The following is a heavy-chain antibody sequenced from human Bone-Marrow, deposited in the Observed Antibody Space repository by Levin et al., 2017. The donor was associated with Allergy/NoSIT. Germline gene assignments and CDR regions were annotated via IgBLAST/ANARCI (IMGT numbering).Heavy chain of an antibody. V-gene: IGHV4-30-4*01. CDR2: IYYSGST. CDR1: GGSFSSGHYY. J-gene: IGHJ2*01. D-gene: IGHD3-3*01. CDR3: ARDTAFYDFWSGYPNWNFDL. Sequence: SETLSLTCTVSGGSFSSGHYYWNWIRQPPGKGLEWIGNIYYSGSTYYNPSLKSRVAVSQDTSKNQLSLKLTSVTAADTAVYYCARDTAFYDFWSGYPNWNFDLWGRGTLVTVSS.